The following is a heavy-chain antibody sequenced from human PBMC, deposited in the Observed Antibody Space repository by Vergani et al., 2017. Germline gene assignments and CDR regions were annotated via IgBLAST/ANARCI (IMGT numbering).Heavy chain of an antibody. CDR1: GGSFSDYY. Sequence: QVQLQEWGAGLLKTSETLSLTCGVSGGSFSDYYWSWIRQAPGMGLEWIGEVNHGGSTNYNPSLKTRVSILVNTSKNQFSLQLTSVTAAGSTVYFCAGIARAATRRNPPPDYWGQGVLVTVSS. V-gene: IGHV4-34*01. CDR3: AGIARAATRRNPPPDY. J-gene: IGHJ4*02. CDR2: VNHGGST. D-gene: IGHD1-14*01.